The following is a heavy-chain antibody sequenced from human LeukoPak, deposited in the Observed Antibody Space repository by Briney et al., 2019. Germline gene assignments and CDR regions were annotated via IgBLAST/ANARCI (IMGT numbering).Heavy chain of an antibody. D-gene: IGHD3-3*01. V-gene: IGHV3-49*04. CDR3: TRDSTLYDFWSGYLHSNDDAFDI. CDR2: IRSKAYGGTT. CDR1: GFTFGDYA. Sequence: GGSLRLSCTASGFTFGDYAMSWVRQAPGKGLEWVGFIRSKAYGGTTEYAASVKGRFTISRDDSKSIAYLQMNSLKTEDTAVYYCTRDSTLYDFWSGYLHSNDDAFDIWGQGTMVTVSS. J-gene: IGHJ3*02.